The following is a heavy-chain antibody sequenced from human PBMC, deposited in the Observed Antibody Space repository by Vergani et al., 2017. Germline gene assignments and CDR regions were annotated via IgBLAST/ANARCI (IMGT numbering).Heavy chain of an antibody. V-gene: IGHV3-23*01. Sequence: EVQLLESGGGLVQPGGSLRLSCAASGFTFSSYAMSWVRQAPGKGLEWVSAISGSGGSEYYADSVKGRFTITRDNSKNTLYLQMNSLRAEDTAVDYCAKGWCSGYSCYVVWDYWGQGTLVTVSS. CDR1: GFTFSSYA. CDR2: ISGSGGSE. CDR3: AKGWCSGYSCYVVWDY. J-gene: IGHJ4*02. D-gene: IGHD2-15*01.